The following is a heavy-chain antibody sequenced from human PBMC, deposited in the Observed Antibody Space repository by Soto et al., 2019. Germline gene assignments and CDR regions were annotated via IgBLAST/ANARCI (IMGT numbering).Heavy chain of an antibody. CDR1: GYSFANQA. CDR3: ARGYDGSPYSYPLGDGMDV. D-gene: IGHD3-10*01. J-gene: IGHJ6*02. Sequence: QVQLVQSGTEVKKPGASVKVSCKTSGYSFANQAVNWVRQAPGQGLEWVGGISGRSGSSNYAETVRGRVTLTRDTSTGTAYLELRPLTTDHTAVYYCARGYDGSPYSYPLGDGMDVWGQGTTVTVSS. V-gene: IGHV1-18*01. CDR2: ISGRSGSS.